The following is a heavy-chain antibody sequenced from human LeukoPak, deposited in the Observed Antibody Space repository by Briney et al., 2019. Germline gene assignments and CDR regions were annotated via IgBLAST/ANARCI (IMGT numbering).Heavy chain of an antibody. CDR3: AKDPNGDYIGAFDF. V-gene: IGHV3-23*01. D-gene: IGHD4-17*01. CDR2: ISGSAAGT. CDR1: GFTFSSYS. J-gene: IGHJ3*01. Sequence: GGSLRLSCAASGFTFSSYSMNWVRQAPGKGLEWVSAISGSAAGTYYADSVKGRFTVSRDNSKDTLYLQMNSLRPEDTAVYYCAKDPNGDYIGAFDFWGQGTMVTVAS.